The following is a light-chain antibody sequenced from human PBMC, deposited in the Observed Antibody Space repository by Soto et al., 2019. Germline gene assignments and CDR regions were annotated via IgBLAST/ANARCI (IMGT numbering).Light chain of an antibody. CDR3: SSYASSGGHKDV. CDR1: SNDIGGYDS. V-gene: IGLV2-14*01. Sequence: QSVLTQPASMSGSPGQSITISCTGTSNDIGGYDSVSWYQQSPGKVPRLIIYEVTNPPSGISTRFSGSKSGNTDSLTISGLQAEVEAVYYCSSYASSGGHKDVFATGTKVTVL. J-gene: IGLJ1*01. CDR2: EVT.